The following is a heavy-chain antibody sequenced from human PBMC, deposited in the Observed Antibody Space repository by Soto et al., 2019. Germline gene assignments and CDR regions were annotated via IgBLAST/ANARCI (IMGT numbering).Heavy chain of an antibody. CDR2: ISTSSGSI. D-gene: IGHD3-16*01. CDR1: GFTFRSYP. V-gene: IGHV3-48*02. J-gene: IGHJ4*02. Sequence: GSLRLSGAASGFTFRSYPMNWVRQAPGKGLEWVSYISTSSGSIYYADSVKGRFTISRDNAKNSLFLQMNSLRDEDTAVYYCAREGEMVGYFDYWGQGTLVTVS. CDR3: AREGEMVGYFDY.